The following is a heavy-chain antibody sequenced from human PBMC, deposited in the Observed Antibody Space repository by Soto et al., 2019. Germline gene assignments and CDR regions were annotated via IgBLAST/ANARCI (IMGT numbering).Heavy chain of an antibody. Sequence: GGSLRLSCAASGFTFSSYGMHWVRQAPGKGLEWVAVISYDGSNKYYADSVKGRFTISRDNSKNTLYLQMNSLRAEDTAVYYCAKVGATVTTDYWGQGTLVTVSS. V-gene: IGHV3-30*18. J-gene: IGHJ4*02. CDR2: ISYDGSNK. CDR3: AKVGATVTTDY. D-gene: IGHD4-17*01. CDR1: GFTFSSYG.